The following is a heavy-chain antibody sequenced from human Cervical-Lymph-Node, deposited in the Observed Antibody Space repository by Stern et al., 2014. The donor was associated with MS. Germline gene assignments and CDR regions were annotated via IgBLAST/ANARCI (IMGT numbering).Heavy chain of an antibody. V-gene: IGHV4-59*11. CDR2: IYYSGTT. CDR1: GASIDPHF. Sequence: QLQLQESGPGLLRPSETLSLTCTVSGASIDPHFWSWIRQPPGKGLEWIGYIYYSGTTNYNASLKGRVAISIDTSRTQFSLRLSSVTAADTAVYYCARATDLWGQGTLVAVSS. J-gene: IGHJ5*02. CDR3: ARATDL.